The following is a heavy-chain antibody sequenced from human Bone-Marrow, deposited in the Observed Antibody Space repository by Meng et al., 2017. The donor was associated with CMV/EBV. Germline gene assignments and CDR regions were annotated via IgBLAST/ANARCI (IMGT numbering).Heavy chain of an antibody. CDR3: ARDFWSGYYLGMDV. V-gene: IGHV3-30-3*01. Sequence: GESLKISCAASGFTFSSYAMHWVRQAPGKGLEWVAVISYDGSNKYYADSVKGRFTISRDNSKNTLYLQMNSLRAEDTAVYYCARDFWSGYYLGMDVWGQGATVTSFS. CDR2: ISYDGSNK. J-gene: IGHJ6*01. D-gene: IGHD3-3*01. CDR1: GFTFSSYA.